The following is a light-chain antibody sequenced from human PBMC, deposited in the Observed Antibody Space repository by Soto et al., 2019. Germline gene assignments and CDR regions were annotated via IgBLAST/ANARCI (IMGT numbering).Light chain of an antibody. Sequence: EIVMTQSPLSLSVTPGESASISCRSSQSLLHSNGNNYFDWYLQKPGQSPQLLIYLGSNRASGVPDRFNGSGSGTDFTLKISRVEAEDVGVYYCMQALQTPLTFGQGTRLEIK. V-gene: IGKV2-28*01. CDR1: QSLLHSNGNNY. CDR2: LGS. J-gene: IGKJ5*01. CDR3: MQALQTPLT.